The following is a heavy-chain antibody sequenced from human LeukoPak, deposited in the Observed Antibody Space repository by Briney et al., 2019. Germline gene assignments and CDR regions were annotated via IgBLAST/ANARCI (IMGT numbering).Heavy chain of an antibody. V-gene: IGHV3-15*05. CDR1: GFTFSDAW. J-gene: IGHJ6*02. Sequence: PGGSLRLSCAASGFTFSDAWMSWVRQAPGKGLEWVGRIKSRADGGTTDYAAPVKGRFTISRDNAKNTLYLQMNSLRAEDTALYYCTRVQAGRAGLMDVWGRGTTVTVSS. D-gene: IGHD6-13*01. CDR2: IKSRADGGTT. CDR3: TRVQAGRAGLMDV.